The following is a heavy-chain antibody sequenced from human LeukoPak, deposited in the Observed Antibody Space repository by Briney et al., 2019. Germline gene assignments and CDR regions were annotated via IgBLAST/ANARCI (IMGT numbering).Heavy chain of an antibody. CDR3: ARVGPGAFDI. J-gene: IGHJ3*02. CDR2: IYYSGST. Sequence: SETLSLTCAVSGGSISSGGYSWSWIRQPPGKGLEWIGYIYYSGSTNYNPSLKSRVTVSVDTSKNQFSLKLSSVTAADTAVYYCARVGPGAFDIWGQGTMVTVSS. D-gene: IGHD3-10*01. CDR1: GGSISSGGYS. V-gene: IGHV4-61*08.